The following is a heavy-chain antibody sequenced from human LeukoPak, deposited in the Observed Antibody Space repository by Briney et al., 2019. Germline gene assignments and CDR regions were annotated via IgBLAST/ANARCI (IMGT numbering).Heavy chain of an antibody. CDR2: MNTNSGNT. V-gene: IGHV1-8*01. Sequence: ASVTVSCKASGYTFTSYDINWVRPATGQGLEWMGWMNTNSGNTGYAQKFQGRVTMTRNTSISTAYMELSSLRSEDTAVYYCAARQDSSSWYNFDYWGQGTLVTVSS. J-gene: IGHJ4*02. CDR1: GYTFTSYD. D-gene: IGHD6-13*01. CDR3: AARQDSSSWYNFDY.